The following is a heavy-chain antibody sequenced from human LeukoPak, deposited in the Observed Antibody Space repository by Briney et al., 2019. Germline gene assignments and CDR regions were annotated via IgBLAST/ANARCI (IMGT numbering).Heavy chain of an antibody. J-gene: IGHJ2*01. CDR1: GGSISSSSYY. CDR2: IYYSGST. D-gene: IGHD1-26*01. Sequence: SETLSLTCTVSGGSISSSSYYWGWIRQPPGKGLEWIGSIYYSGSTYYNPSLKSRVTISVDTSKNQFSLKLSSVTAADTAVYYCAGQGAYWYFDLWGRGTLVTVSS. V-gene: IGHV4-39*01. CDR3: AGQGAYWYFDL.